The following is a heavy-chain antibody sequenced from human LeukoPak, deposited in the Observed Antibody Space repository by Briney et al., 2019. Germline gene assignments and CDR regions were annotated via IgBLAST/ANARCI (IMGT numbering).Heavy chain of an antibody. V-gene: IGHV1-2*02. CDR2: IDPDSGGT. CDR1: GYASTDYY. J-gene: IGHJ6*03. CDR3: ARATPLPRGYSLGYMDV. Sequence: ASVKVSCKAPGYASTDYYIHWVRQAPGQGLEWMGCIDPDSGGTKYGQKFQGRVTMTRDTSINTAYMELSRLRSEDTAVYYCARATPLPRGYSLGYMDVWGKGTTVTVSS. D-gene: IGHD5-18*01.